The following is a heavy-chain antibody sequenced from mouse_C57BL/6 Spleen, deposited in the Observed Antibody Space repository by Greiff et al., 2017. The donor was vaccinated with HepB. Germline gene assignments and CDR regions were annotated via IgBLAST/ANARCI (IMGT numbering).Heavy chain of an antibody. CDR1: GYAFSSSW. V-gene: IGHV1-82*01. J-gene: IGHJ4*01. CDR3: ASGITTVVATDYAMDY. Sequence: VQLQQSGPELVKPGASVKISCKASGYAFSSSWMNWVKQRPGKGLEWIGRIYPGDGDTNYNGKFKGKATLTADKSSSTAYMQLSSLTSEDSAVYCCASGITTVVATDYAMDYWGQGTSVTVSS. CDR2: IYPGDGDT. D-gene: IGHD1-1*01.